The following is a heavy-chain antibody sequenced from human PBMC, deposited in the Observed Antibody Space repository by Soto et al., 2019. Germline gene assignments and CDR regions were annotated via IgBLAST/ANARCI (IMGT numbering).Heavy chain of an antibody. CDR1: GYTFTSYG. Sequence: QVQLVQSGAEVKKPGASVKVSCKASGYTFTSYGISWVRQAPGQGLEWMGWISAYNGNTNYAQKLQGRVTMTTDTSTSKAYMELRRPRSADTAVDYCARDRGSNALDYWGQGTLVTVSS. CDR2: ISAYNGNT. CDR3: ARDRGSNALDY. V-gene: IGHV1-18*01. D-gene: IGHD3-16*01. J-gene: IGHJ4*02.